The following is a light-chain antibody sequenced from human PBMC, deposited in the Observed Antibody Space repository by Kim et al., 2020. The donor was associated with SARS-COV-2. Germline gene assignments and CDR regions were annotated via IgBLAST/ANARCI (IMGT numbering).Light chain of an antibody. Sequence: SLSPGERATLSCRASQSVSSIYLAWYQHKPGRAPRLLIYGASSRATGVPDRFRGSGSGTDYTLTITRLEPEDFAVYYCQQYGSSYTFGQGTKLEIK. CDR1: QSVSSIY. V-gene: IGKV3-20*01. CDR2: GAS. J-gene: IGKJ2*01. CDR3: QQYGSSYT.